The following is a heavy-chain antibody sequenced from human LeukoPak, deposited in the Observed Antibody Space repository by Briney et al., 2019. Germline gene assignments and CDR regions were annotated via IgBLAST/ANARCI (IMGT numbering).Heavy chain of an antibody. D-gene: IGHD2-21*01. CDR1: GYTFTSYG. CDR2: ISAYSGNT. CDR3: ARGHGTPPLWY. V-gene: IGHV1-18*01. J-gene: IGHJ4*02. Sequence: ASVKVSCKTSGYTFTSYGISWVRQAPGQGLEWMGWISAYSGNTNYAQKVQGRVTMTIDTSTSTAYMELRGLRSDDTAVYYCARGHGTPPLWYWGQGTLVTVSS.